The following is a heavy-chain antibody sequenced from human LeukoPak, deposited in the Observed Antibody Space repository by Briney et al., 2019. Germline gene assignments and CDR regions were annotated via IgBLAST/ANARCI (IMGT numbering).Heavy chain of an antibody. Sequence: PGGSLRLSCAASGFTFNTYAMHWVRQAPGEGLEWVAVISYDGTNKYYADSVKGRFTISRDNSKNTLYLQMNSLRAEDTAVYYCAREGGGHYYGPVRHWGQGTLVTVSS. CDR1: GFTFNTYA. CDR2: ISYDGTNK. D-gene: IGHD3-10*01. J-gene: IGHJ4*02. CDR3: AREGGGHYYGPVRH. V-gene: IGHV3-30-3*01.